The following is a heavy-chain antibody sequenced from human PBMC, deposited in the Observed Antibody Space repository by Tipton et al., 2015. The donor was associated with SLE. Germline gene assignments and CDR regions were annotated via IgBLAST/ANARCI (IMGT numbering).Heavy chain of an antibody. V-gene: IGHV3-30*02. J-gene: IGHJ4*02. D-gene: IGHD3/OR15-3a*01. CDR3: AKDFWTDSNSY. CDR2: LGSDGTYI. Sequence: SLRLSCAASRFTFTKYGMHWVRQVPGQGLEWVAFLGSDGTYISYSESVKGRFTISRDISKNTLFLQTDSLRTEDTAVYYCAKDFWTDSNSYWGQGTLVTVSS. CDR1: RFTFTKYG.